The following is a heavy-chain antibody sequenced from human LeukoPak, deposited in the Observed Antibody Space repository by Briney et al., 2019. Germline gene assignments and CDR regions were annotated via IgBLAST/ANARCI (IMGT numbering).Heavy chain of an antibody. CDR1: GFTFSDYY. D-gene: IGHD3-10*01. V-gene: IGHV3-11*01. CDR2: IGNSGSPI. Sequence: PGGSLRLSCAASGFTFSDYYMSWIRQAPGKGVEWVSYIGNSGSPIYYADSVKGRFTISRDNAKNSLYLQMNSLRAEDTALYYCAKGNRVNQYYFDYWGQGTLVTVSS. J-gene: IGHJ4*02. CDR3: AKGNRVNQYYFDY.